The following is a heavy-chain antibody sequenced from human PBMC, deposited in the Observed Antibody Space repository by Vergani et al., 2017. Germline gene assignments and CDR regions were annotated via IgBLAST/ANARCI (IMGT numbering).Heavy chain of an antibody. Sequence: QVQLQESGPGLVKPSETLSLTCTVSGGSISSYYWSWIRQPAGKGLEWIGRIYTSGSTNYNPSLKSRVTMSVDTSKNQFSLKLSSVTAADTAVYYCARDDSNYGFKDYYMDVWGKGTTVTVSS. J-gene: IGHJ6*03. D-gene: IGHD4-11*01. CDR3: ARDDSNYGFKDYYMDV. CDR1: GGSISSYY. V-gene: IGHV4-4*07. CDR2: IYTSGST.